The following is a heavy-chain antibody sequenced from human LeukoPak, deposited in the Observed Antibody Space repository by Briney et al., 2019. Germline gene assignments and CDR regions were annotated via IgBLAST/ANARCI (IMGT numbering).Heavy chain of an antibody. Sequence: GESLKISCKGSGYSFTSYWIGWVRQMPGKGLEWMGIIYPGDSDTRYSPSFQGQVTISADKSISTAYLQWSSLKASDTAMYYCARQETVIAAAGTPGGDYYYYYRDVWAKGPRSPSP. CDR2: IYPGDSDT. D-gene: IGHD6-13*01. J-gene: IGHJ6*03. CDR3: ARQETVIAAAGTPGGDYYYYYRDV. V-gene: IGHV5-51*01. CDR1: GYSFTSYW.